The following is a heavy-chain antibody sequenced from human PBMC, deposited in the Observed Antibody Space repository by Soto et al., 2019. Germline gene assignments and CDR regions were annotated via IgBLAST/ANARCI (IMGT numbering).Heavy chain of an antibody. J-gene: IGHJ1*01. V-gene: IGHV3-23*01. CDR1: GFTFSSYA. D-gene: IGHD3-22*01. CDR3: ATYYYDSSGYSQYFQH. CDR2: ISGSGGST. Sequence: LRLSCAASGFTFSSYAMSWVRQAPGKGLEWVSAISGSGGSTYYADSVKGRFTISRDNSKNTLYLQMNSLRAEDTAVYYCATYYYDSSGYSQYFQHWGQGTLVTVS.